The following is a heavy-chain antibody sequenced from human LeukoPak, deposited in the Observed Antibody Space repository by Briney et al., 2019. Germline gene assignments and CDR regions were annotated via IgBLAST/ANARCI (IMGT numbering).Heavy chain of an antibody. V-gene: IGHV3-53*01. Sequence: GGSLRLSCAASGFTFSSYAMSWVRQAPGKGLEWVSVIYSGGSTYYADSVKGRFTISRDNSKNTLYLQMNSLRSEDTAVYYCASSSAVVTPFDYWGQGTLVTVSS. CDR3: ASSSAVVTPFDY. CDR1: GFTFSSYA. CDR2: IYSGGST. D-gene: IGHD4-23*01. J-gene: IGHJ4*02.